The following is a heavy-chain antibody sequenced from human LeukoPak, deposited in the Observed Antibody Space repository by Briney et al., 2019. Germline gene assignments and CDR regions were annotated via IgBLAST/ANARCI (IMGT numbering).Heavy chain of an antibody. Sequence: SVKVSCKASGGTFSTYPITWVRQAPGQGLECVGRSIPILDITHYAQKCQARVTITADESTTTAYMELSSLRPEDTAVYYCAILERYCTGSRCQGGDNFEIWGQGTMVTVSS. D-gene: IGHD2-8*02. CDR3: AILERYCTGSRCQGGDNFEI. V-gene: IGHV1-69*02. CDR1: GGTFSTYP. J-gene: IGHJ3*02. CDR2: SIPILDIT.